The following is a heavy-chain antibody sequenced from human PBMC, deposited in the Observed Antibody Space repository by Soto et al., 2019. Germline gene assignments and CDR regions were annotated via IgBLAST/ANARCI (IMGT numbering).Heavy chain of an antibody. CDR2: ISGSGGST. CDR3: AKASGYYFSGWYFDY. J-gene: IGHJ4*02. Sequence: EVQLLESGGGLVQPGGSLRLSCAASGFTFSSYAMSWVRQAPGKGLEWVSAISGSGGSTYYTDSVKGRFTISRDNSKNTLYLQMNSLRAEDTAVYYCAKASGYYFSGWYFDYWGQGTLVTVSS. CDR1: GFTFSSYA. V-gene: IGHV3-23*01. D-gene: IGHD3-22*01.